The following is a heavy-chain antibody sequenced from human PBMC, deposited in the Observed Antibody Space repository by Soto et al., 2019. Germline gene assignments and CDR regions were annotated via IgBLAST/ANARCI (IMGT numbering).Heavy chain of an antibody. Sequence: QVNLQESGPGLVKPSQTLSLTCPVSGGSISRVGSYWSWIRQHPGKGLEWIGYIYYSGSTYYNPSLKSRVTISVDTSKNQFSLKLSSVTAADTAVYYCAARRWGTVTGWGQGTLVTVSS. CDR3: AARRWGTVTG. D-gene: IGHD4-17*01. CDR1: GGSISRVGSY. CDR2: IYYSGST. J-gene: IGHJ4*02. V-gene: IGHV4-31*03.